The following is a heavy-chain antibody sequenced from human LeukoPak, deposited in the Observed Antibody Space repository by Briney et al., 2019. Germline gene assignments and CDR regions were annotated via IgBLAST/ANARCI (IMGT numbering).Heavy chain of an antibody. CDR3: ARHGPDEYDILTGYSPLHY. D-gene: IGHD3-9*01. CDR1: GYTFTGYY. J-gene: IGHJ4*02. CDR2: INPNSGGT. Sequence: ASVKVSCKASGYTFTGYYMHWVRQAPGQGLEWMGWINPNSGGTNYAQKFQGRVTMTRYTAISTAYMELSRLTSDDTAVYYCARHGPDEYDILTGYSPLHYWGQGTLVTVSS. V-gene: IGHV1-2*02.